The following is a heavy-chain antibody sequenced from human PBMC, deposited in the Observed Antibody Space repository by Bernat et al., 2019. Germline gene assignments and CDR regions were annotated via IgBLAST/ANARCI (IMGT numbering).Heavy chain of an antibody. D-gene: IGHD3-16*01. CDR2: INPNSGGT. Sequence: QVQLVQSGAEVKKPGASVKVSCKASGYTFTGYYMHWVRQAPGQGLEWMGWINPNSGGTNYAQKFHGWVPMTRATSISTASMALSRLASDDTAVYYCAGAIMITFGGVPFDYWGQGTLVTVSS. CDR3: AGAIMITFGGVPFDY. CDR1: GYTFTGYY. J-gene: IGHJ4*02. V-gene: IGHV1-2*04.